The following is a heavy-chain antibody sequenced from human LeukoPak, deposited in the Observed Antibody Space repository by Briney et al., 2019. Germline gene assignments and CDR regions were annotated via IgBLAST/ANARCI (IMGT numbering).Heavy chain of an antibody. CDR1: GFTFSNAW. Sequence: GGSLRLSCAASGFTFSNAWMSWVRQAPGKGLEWVGRIKSKTDGGTTDYAAPVKGRFTISRDDSKNTLYLQMNSLITEDTAVYYCTTDHLPDYGDYGWGQGTLVTVSS. J-gene: IGHJ4*02. D-gene: IGHD4-17*01. V-gene: IGHV3-15*01. CDR3: TTDHLPDYGDYG. CDR2: IKSKTDGGTT.